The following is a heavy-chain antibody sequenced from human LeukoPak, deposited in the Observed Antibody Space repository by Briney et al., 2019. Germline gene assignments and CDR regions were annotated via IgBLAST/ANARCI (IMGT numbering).Heavy chain of an antibody. D-gene: IGHD5-18*01. CDR1: GFTFSSYG. CDR3: AKSSSRLDTSSFEY. V-gene: IGHV3-30*02. J-gene: IGHJ4*02. CDR2: IQCDGSDK. Sequence: GGSLRLSCAASGFTFSSYGIHWVRQAPGKGLEWVTFIQCDGSDKYADSVKGRFTISRDNSKNVLYLQMNSLRAEDTALYYCAKSSSRLDTSSFEYWGQGTLVTVSS.